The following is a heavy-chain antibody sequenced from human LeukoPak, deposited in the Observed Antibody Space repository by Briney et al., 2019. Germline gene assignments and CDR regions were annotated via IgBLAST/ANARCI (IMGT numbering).Heavy chain of an antibody. V-gene: IGHV4-4*02. CDR1: GGSISSSNW. Sequence: SGTLSLTCAVSGGSISSSNWWSWVRQPPGKGLEWIGYIYHSGSTYYNPSLKSRVTISVDRSKNQFSLKLSSVTAADTAVYYCARGQSYYYDSSGNFDYWGQGTLVTVSS. CDR3: ARGQSYYYDSSGNFDY. J-gene: IGHJ4*02. CDR2: IYHSGST. D-gene: IGHD3-22*01.